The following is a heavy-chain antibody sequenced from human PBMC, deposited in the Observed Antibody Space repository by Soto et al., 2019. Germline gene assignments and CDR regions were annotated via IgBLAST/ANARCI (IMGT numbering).Heavy chain of an antibody. CDR2: ISYDGSNK. J-gene: IGHJ4*02. D-gene: IGHD3-10*01. V-gene: IGHV3-30*18. Sequence: QVQLVESGGGVVQPGRSLRLSCAASGFTFSSYGMHWVRQAPGKGLEWVAVISYDGSNKYYADSVKGRFTISRDNSKNTLYLQMNSLRAEDTAVYYCAKVDFSGKEYYFDYWGQGTLVTVSS. CDR3: AKVDFSGKEYYFDY. CDR1: GFTFSSYG.